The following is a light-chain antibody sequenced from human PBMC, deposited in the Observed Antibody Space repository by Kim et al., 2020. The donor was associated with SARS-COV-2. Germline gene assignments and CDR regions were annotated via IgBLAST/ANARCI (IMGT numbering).Light chain of an antibody. CDR3: MSRDTDGPHNYV. Sequence: VRNTCQGDSLRSYFASWYQQQPGQAHLLVICGKTNRPSGIPDRFSGSSSGRTASLTITGTLAEDEADYYCMSRDTDGPHNYVFGTGTKVTVL. CDR1: SLRSYF. CDR2: GKT. V-gene: IGLV3-19*01. J-gene: IGLJ1*01.